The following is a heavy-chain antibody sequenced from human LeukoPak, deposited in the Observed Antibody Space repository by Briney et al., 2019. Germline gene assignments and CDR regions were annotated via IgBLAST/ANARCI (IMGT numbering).Heavy chain of an antibody. Sequence: GGSLRLSCAASEFTFSNYAMSWVRQAPGKGLEWVSAISGSGGSTYYADSVKGRFTLSRDNSKNTLYMQMNSLRAEDTALYYCAKDLGRTYYYDTSGPRFDYWGQGTLVTVSS. CDR1: EFTFSNYA. D-gene: IGHD3-22*01. CDR2: ISGSGGST. J-gene: IGHJ4*02. V-gene: IGHV3-23*01. CDR3: AKDLGRTYYYDTSGPRFDY.